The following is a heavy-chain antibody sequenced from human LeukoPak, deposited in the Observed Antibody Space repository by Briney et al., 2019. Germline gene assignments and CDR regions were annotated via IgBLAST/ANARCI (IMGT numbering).Heavy chain of an antibody. CDR3: ARHGPACIAARPLYYYYYMDV. V-gene: IGHV4-4*09. CDR2: IYTSGST. J-gene: IGHJ6*03. D-gene: IGHD6-6*01. Sequence: SETLSLTCTVSGGSIGSYYWSWIRQPPGKGLEWIGYIYTSGSTNYNPSLKSRVTISVDTSKNQFSLKLSSVTAADTAVYYCARHGPACIAARPLYYYYYMDVWGKGTTVTVSS. CDR1: GGSIGSYY.